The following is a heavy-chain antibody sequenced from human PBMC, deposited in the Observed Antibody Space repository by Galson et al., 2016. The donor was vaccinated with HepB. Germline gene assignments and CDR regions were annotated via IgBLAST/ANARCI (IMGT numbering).Heavy chain of an antibody. J-gene: IGHJ4*02. D-gene: IGHD3-16*01. CDR2: IHPRDSHT. V-gene: IGHV5-10-1*01. Sequence: QSGAEVKKPGESLKISCKTSGFRFTDYWIGWVRQMPGKGLEWMGRIHPRDSHTSYSPSFRGHVTFSIEKSLNTAFLQWTNLEASDSGTYFCARGIVGDGIDYWGQGTLVTVSP. CDR1: GFRFTDYW. CDR3: ARGIVGDGIDY.